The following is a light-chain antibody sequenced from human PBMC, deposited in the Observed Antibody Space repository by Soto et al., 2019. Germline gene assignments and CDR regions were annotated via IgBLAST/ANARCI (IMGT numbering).Light chain of an antibody. CDR1: SGDIGSYTY. CDR3: SSYTTNSPPVV. Sequence: QSVLTQPASVSGSPGQSITISCTGTSGDIGSYTYVSWYQQYPGKAPKLLISEVTNRPSGVSNRFSGSKSGNTASLTISGLQAADEAHYYCSSYTTNSPPVVFGGGTKLTVL. CDR2: EVT. J-gene: IGLJ2*01. V-gene: IGLV2-14*01.